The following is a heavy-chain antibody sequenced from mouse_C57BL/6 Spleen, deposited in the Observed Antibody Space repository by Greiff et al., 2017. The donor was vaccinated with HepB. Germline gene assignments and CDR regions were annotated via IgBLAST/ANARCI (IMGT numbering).Heavy chain of an antibody. CDR1: GYTFTSYW. Sequence: VQLQQPGAELVKPGASVKMSCKASGYTFTSYWITWVKQRPGQGLEWIGDIYPGSGSTNHNEKFKSKATLTVDTSSSTAYMQLSSLTSEDSAVYYCARQEIYYDYDGFAYWGQGTLVTVSA. CDR3: ARQEIYYDYDGFAY. CDR2: IYPGSGST. J-gene: IGHJ3*01. V-gene: IGHV1-55*01. D-gene: IGHD2-4*01.